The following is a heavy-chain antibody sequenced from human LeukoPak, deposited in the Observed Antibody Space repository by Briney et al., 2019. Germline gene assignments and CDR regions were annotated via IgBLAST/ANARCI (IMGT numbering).Heavy chain of an antibody. V-gene: IGHV4-4*07. D-gene: IGHD3-10*01. J-gene: IGHJ3*02. CDR1: GVSISNYY. Sequence: SETLSLTCTVSGVSISNYYWSWIRQPAGKGLEWIGRIYISGSTSGSTDYNPSLKTRVTMSVNTSRNQCCLKVNSVTAADTDVYYCARFRDYKEAFDMWGQGTMVTVSS. CDR2: IYISGSTSGST. CDR3: ARFRDYKEAFDM.